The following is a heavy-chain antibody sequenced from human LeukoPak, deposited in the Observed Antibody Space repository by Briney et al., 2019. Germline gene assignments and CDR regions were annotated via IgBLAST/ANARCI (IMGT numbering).Heavy chain of an antibody. V-gene: IGHV4-34*01. CDR1: GGSFSGYY. CDR2: MNPSGST. J-gene: IGHJ4*02. CDR3: ARHPVLRYLGT. D-gene: IGHD3-9*01. Sequence: SETLSLTCAVYGGSFSGYYWTWIRQTPGKGLEWIGEMNPSGSTNYNPSLKSRVTISVDTSKNQFSLKLSSVSAADTAVYYCARHPVLRYLGTWGQGTLVTVSS.